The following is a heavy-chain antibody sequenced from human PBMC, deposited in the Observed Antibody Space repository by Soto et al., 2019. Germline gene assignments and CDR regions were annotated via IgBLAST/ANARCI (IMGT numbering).Heavy chain of an antibody. D-gene: IGHD2-21*01. CDR3: ARDTISPPIYCFEY. Sequence: SGPTLVNPTQTLTLTCTFSGSSLSTSGVGVGWIRQPPGKALEWLALIYWNDDKRYSPSLKSRLTITKDTSKNQVVLTMTNMEPVYTATYYSARDTISPPIYCFEYWRQVNLVTVSS. V-gene: IGHV2-5*01. CDR1: GSSLSTSGVG. J-gene: IGHJ4*02. CDR2: IYWNDDK.